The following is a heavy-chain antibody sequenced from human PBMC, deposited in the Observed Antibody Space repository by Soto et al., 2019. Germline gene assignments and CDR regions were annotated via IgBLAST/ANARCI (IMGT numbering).Heavy chain of an antibody. CDR1: GFTFSSYA. CDR2: ISGSGGST. V-gene: IGHV3-23*01. D-gene: IGHD1-1*01. Sequence: GGSLRLSCAASGFTFSSYAMSWVRQAPGKGLEWVSAISGSGGSTYYADSVKGRFTISRDNSKNTLYLQMNSLRAEDTAVYYCASTPPIYNWNDEYYFDYWGQGTLVTVSS. J-gene: IGHJ4*02. CDR3: ASTPPIYNWNDEYYFDY.